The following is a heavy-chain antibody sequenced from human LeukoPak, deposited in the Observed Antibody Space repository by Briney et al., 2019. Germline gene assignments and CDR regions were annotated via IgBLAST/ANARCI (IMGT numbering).Heavy chain of an antibody. D-gene: IGHD6-19*01. CDR2: ISAYNGNA. CDR3: AREKEQWLVFDY. CDR1: GYTFTSYG. Sequence: ASVKVSCKASGYTFTSYGISRVRQAPGQGLEWMGWISAYNGNANYAQKLQGRVTMTTDTSTSTAYMELRSLRSDDTAVYYCAREKEQWLVFDYWGQGTLVTVSS. J-gene: IGHJ4*02. V-gene: IGHV1-18*01.